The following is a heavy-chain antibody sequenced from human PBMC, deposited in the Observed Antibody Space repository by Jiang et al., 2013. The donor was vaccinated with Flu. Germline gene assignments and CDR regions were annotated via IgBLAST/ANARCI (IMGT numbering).Heavy chain of an antibody. V-gene: IGHV1-69*02. Sequence: GAEVKKPGSSVKVSCKASGGSSAATLSPGCDRPPGQGLEWMGRIIPSHDIANYAQKFQGRVTITADKSTSTAYMELSSLRSEDTAVYYCARIIYYYDNNGFEASYFDYWGQGTLVTVSS. CDR1: GGSSAATL. J-gene: IGHJ4*02. CDR3: ARIIYYYDNNGFEASYFDY. D-gene: IGHD3-22*01. CDR2: IIPSHDIA.